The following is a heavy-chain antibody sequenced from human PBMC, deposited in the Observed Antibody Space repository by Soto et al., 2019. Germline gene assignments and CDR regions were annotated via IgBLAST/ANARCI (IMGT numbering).Heavy chain of an antibody. CDR1: GGSISSGDYY. D-gene: IGHD5-12*01. Sequence: PSETLSLTCTVSGGSISSGDYYWSWIRQPPGKGLEWIGYIYYSGSTYYNPSLKSRVTISVDTSKNQFSLKLSSVTAADTAVYYCARDNRREMEMATIEDYFDYWGQGTLVT. J-gene: IGHJ4*02. CDR3: ARDNRREMEMATIEDYFDY. V-gene: IGHV4-30-4*01. CDR2: IYYSGST.